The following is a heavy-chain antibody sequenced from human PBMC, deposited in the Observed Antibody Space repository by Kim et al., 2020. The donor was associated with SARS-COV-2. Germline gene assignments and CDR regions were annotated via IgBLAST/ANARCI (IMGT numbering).Heavy chain of an antibody. CDR3: ATGRAGVVPAPVLGIGPHCDSCILDV. D-gene: IGHD7-27*01. CDR2: IYHSGGT. Sequence: SETLSLTCTVYGGSVSGYYWTWIRQPPGKGLEWVGEIYHSGGTNHNPSLKSRVTISMDTSKNQFSLKLTSVTAADTGFYYCATGRAGVVPAPVLGIGPHCDSCILDVWGHGTTVTVSS. J-gene: IGHJ6*02. V-gene: IGHV4-34*01. CDR1: GGSVSGYY.